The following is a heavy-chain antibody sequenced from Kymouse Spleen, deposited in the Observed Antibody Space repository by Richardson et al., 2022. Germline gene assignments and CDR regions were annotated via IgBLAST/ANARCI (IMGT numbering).Heavy chain of an antibody. CDR2: ISWNSGSI. V-gene: IGHV3-9*01. CDR1: GFTFDDYA. D-gene: IGHD6-13*01. CDR3: AKDTFIAAAATGL. J-gene: IGHJ4*02. Sequence: EVQLVESGGGLVQPGRSLRLSCAASGFTFDDYAMHWVRQAPGKGLEWVSGISWNSGSIGYADSVKGRFTISRDNAKNSLYLQMNSLRAEDTALYYCAKDTFIAAAATGLLGPGNPGHRLL.